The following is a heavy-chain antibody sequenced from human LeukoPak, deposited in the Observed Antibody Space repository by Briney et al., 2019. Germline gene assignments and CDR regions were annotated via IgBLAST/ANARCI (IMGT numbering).Heavy chain of an antibody. CDR3: ARGGPRITMIVVVYFDY. CDR2: INPNSGGT. D-gene: IGHD3-22*01. J-gene: IGHJ4*02. Sequence: ASVKVSCKASGHTFTGYYMHWVRQAPGQGLEWMGWINPNSGGTNYAQKFQGRVTMTRDTSISTAYMELSRLRSDDTAVYYCARGGPRITMIVVVYFDYWGRGTLVTVSS. V-gene: IGHV1-2*02. CDR1: GHTFTGYY.